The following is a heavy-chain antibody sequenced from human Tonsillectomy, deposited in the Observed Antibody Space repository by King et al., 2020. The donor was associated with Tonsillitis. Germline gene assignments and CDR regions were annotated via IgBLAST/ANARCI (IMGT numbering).Heavy chain of an antibody. J-gene: IGHJ4*02. Sequence: QLQESGPGLVKPSETLSLTCTVSGGSISSYYWSWIRQPPGKGLEWIGYIYYSGSTNYNPSLKSRVTISVDTSKNQFSLKLSSVTAADTAVYYCASSGYSGFDYWGQGTLVTVSS. CDR3: ASSGYSGFDY. CDR2: IYYSGST. V-gene: IGHV4-59*01. D-gene: IGHD6-13*01. CDR1: GGSISSYY.